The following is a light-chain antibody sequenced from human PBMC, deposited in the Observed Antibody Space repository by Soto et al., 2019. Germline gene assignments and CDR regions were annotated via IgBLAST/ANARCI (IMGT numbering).Light chain of an antibody. CDR1: SSDVGGYNY. CDR3: SSYSSTGTLRV. V-gene: IGLV2-14*01. Sequence: QSALTQPASVSGSPGQSITISCTGTSSDVGGYNYVSWYQQHPGKAPKLMIYDVSNRPSGVSNRFSGSKSGTTAFLTISGLQAEDEADYYCSSYSSTGTLRVFGGGTKLTVL. J-gene: IGLJ2*01. CDR2: DVS.